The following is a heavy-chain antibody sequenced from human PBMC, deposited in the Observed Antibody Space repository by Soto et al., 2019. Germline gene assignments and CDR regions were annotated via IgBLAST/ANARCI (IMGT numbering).Heavy chain of an antibody. CDR1: GGSISSGGYF. J-gene: IGHJ5*02. CDR3: ARVGVWFGNWFDP. Sequence: ASETLSLTCTVSGGSISSGGYFWSWIRHHPGKGLEWIGYIYYSGSTYYNPSLKSRVTISVDTSKNQFSLKLSSVTAADTAVYYCARVGVWFGNWFDPWGQGTLVTVSS. V-gene: IGHV4-31*03. CDR2: IYYSGST. D-gene: IGHD3-10*01.